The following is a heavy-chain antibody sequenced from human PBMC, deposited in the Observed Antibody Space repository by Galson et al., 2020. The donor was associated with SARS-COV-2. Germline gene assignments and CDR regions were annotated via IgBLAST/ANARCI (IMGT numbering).Heavy chain of an antibody. CDR3: ARRGNGYSRGWGTDWYFDL. V-gene: IGHV1-3*01. Sequence: ASVKVSCKASGYRITSYPMHWVCQAPGQRLEWMGRINVDSGDTEYSQKFQGRVIISRDTSANTAYLELISLRSEDTATYYCARRGNGYSRGWGTDWYFDLWGRGSLVNVSS. CDR1: GYRITSYP. CDR2: INVDSGDT. J-gene: IGHJ2*01. D-gene: IGHD5-12*01.